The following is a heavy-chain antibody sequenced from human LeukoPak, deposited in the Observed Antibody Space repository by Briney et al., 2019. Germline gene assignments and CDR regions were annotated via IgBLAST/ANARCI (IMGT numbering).Heavy chain of an antibody. J-gene: IGHJ6*03. V-gene: IGHV1-46*01. Sequence: PWASVKVSCKASGYTFTTYYVHWVRQAPGQGLEWMGIITPSGGSRGYAQKLQGRVTMTTDTSTSTAYMELRSLRSDDTAVYYCARLNWGSTPSYYYYYMDVWGKGTTVTVSS. D-gene: IGHD7-27*01. CDR1: GYTFTTYY. CDR3: ARLNWGSTPSYYYYYMDV. CDR2: ITPSGGSR.